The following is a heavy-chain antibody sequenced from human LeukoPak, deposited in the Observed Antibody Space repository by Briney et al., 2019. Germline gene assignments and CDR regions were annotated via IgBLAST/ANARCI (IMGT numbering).Heavy chain of an antibody. Sequence: PSETLSLTCTVSNDSISSGDYYWNWIRQPPGKGLEWIGFIHDSGSTLYNPSLKSRIIISRDVSRNQFSLQLTSVTAADTAVYYCARGFGSGNYYYGWFDPWGQGALVTVSS. CDR2: IHDSGST. CDR1: NDSISSGDYY. V-gene: IGHV4-30-4*01. D-gene: IGHD3-10*01. CDR3: ARGFGSGNYYYGWFDP. J-gene: IGHJ5*02.